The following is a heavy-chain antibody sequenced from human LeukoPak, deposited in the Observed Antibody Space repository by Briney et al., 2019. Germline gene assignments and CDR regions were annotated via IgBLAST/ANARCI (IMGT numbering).Heavy chain of an antibody. CDR3: ARAPPNTVTTSDY. J-gene: IGHJ4*02. D-gene: IGHD4-17*01. CDR1: GYTFTSYG. CDR2: ISAYNGNT. V-gene: IGHV1-18*01. Sequence: WASVKVFCKASGYTFTSYGIRWVRQAPGQGLEWMGWISAYNGNTNYAQKLQGRVTMTTDTSTSTAYMELRSLRSDDTAVYYCARAPPNTVTTSDYWGQGTLVTVSS.